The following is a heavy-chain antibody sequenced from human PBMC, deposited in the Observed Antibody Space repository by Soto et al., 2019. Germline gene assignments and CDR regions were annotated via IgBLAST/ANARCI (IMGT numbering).Heavy chain of an antibody. Sequence: EGSLRLSCAASGFTFSSYGMHWVRQAPGKGLEWVAVISYDGSNKYYADSVKGRFTISRDNSKNTLYLQMNSLRAEDTAVYYCVKGHPYYDILTGPLSLGKFDYWGQGTLVTVSS. J-gene: IGHJ4*02. CDR3: VKGHPYYDILTGPLSLGKFDY. CDR1: GFTFSSYG. V-gene: IGHV3-30*18. CDR2: ISYDGSNK. D-gene: IGHD3-9*01.